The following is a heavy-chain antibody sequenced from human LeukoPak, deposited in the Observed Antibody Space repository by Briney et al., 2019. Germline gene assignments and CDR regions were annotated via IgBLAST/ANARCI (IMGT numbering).Heavy chain of an antibody. Sequence: GGSLRLSCAASGFTFSDYYMSWIRQAPGKELEWLSYISGGGSTIYYADSLKGRVTISRDKAKKSLFLQINAVRAEDTAVYWCAGEWGGGAFDIWGQGTMVTVSS. CDR1: GFTFSDYY. CDR2: ISGGGSTI. D-gene: IGHD3-16*01. CDR3: AGEWGGGAFDI. J-gene: IGHJ3*02. V-gene: IGHV3-11*04.